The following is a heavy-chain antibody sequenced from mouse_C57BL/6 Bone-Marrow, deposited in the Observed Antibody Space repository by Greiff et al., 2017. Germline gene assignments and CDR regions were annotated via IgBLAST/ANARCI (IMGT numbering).Heavy chain of an antibody. CDR1: GYSFTGYF. D-gene: IGHD1-1*01. CDR2: INPYNGDT. CDR3: ARDGYYGSSKGYFDV. V-gene: IGHV1-20*01. Sequence: VQLQQSGPELVKPGDSVKISCKASGYSFTGYFMNWVMQSHGKSLEWIGRINPYNGDTFYNQKFKGKATLTVDKSSSTAHMELRRLTSEDSAVYYCARDGYYGSSKGYFDVWGTGTTVTVSS. J-gene: IGHJ1*03.